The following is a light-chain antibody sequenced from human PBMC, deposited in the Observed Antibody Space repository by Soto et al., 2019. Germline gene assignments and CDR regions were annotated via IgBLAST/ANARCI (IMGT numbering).Light chain of an antibody. CDR2: DVS. CDR1: SSDVGGYKY. J-gene: IGLJ2*01. Sequence: QSVLTQPASVSGSPGQSIAISCTGTSSDVGGYKYVSWYQQHPGKAPKLIIYDVSIRPSGVSDRFSGSKSGNTASLTISGLLAEDEANYGCTSYTTSTPPVLFGGGTQLTVL. V-gene: IGLV2-14*03. CDR3: TSYTTSTPPVL.